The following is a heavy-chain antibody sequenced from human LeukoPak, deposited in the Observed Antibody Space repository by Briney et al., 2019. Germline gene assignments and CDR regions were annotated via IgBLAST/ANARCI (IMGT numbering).Heavy chain of an antibody. Sequence: SETLSLTCTVSGGSISSSSGYLGWIRQAPGKGLEWIGSIYYHENTYYNSSLKSRVTISVDTSKNQFSLKLNSVTAADTAVYFCARRAYSAAYWKHFDYWGQGTLVTVSS. D-gene: IGHD1-1*01. CDR1: GGSISSSSGY. CDR3: ARRAYSAAYWKHFDY. CDR2: IYYHENT. V-gene: IGHV4-39*01. J-gene: IGHJ4*02.